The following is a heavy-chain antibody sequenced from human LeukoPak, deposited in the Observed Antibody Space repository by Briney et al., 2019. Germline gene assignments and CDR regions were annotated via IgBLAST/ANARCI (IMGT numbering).Heavy chain of an antibody. D-gene: IGHD4-23*01. J-gene: IGHJ4*02. CDR2: ISPDGRTT. Sequence: PGGSLRLSCAVSGFTFNTYAMHWVRQAPGKGLVWVSRISPDGRTTAYADSVKGRFTVSRDNAKNTLFLQMNSLRPEDTSLCYCVGGTSADYWGQGTLVTVSS. CDR1: GFTFNTYA. CDR3: VGGTSADY. V-gene: IGHV3-74*01.